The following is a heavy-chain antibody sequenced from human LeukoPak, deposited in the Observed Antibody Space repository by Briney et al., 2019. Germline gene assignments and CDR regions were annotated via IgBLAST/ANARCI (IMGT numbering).Heavy chain of an antibody. CDR1: GYTLTDLS. Sequence: ASVKVSCKVSGYTLTDLSMHWVRQAPGKGLEWMGGFDPEEDETIFAQKFQGRVTMTEDTSTDTAYMELSSLRSEDTAVYYCATTPRGFGWGPYYMDVWGKGTTVTVSS. CDR3: ATTPRGFGWGPYYMDV. CDR2: FDPEEDET. J-gene: IGHJ6*03. D-gene: IGHD3-16*01. V-gene: IGHV1-24*01.